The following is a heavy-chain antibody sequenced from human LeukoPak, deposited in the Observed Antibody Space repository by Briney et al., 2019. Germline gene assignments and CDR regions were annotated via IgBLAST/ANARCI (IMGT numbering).Heavy chain of an antibody. CDR3: ARAVDVADY. V-gene: IGHV3-7*01. D-gene: IGHD3-16*01. Sequence: GGSLRLSCVASGFIFTDHWMSWVRQAPGKGLDWVANIKEDESAKFYADSVRGRFTISRDNAKNSVYLEMNNLRVEDTAVYYCARAVDVADYWGRGTLVAVSS. CDR2: IKEDESAK. CDR1: GFIFTDHW. J-gene: IGHJ4*02.